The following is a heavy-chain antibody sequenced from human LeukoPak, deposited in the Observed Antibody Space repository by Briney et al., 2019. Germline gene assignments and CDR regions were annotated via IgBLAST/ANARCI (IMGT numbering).Heavy chain of an antibody. J-gene: IGHJ4*02. Sequence: GESLKISCKASGYSFSIYWIGWVRQMPGKGLEWMGIIYPGDSDTRYSPSFQGQVTISADKSISTAYLQWSSLKASDTAMYYCARQRITMVRGVKQCYFDYWGQGTLVTVSS. V-gene: IGHV5-51*01. CDR2: IYPGDSDT. D-gene: IGHD3-10*01. CDR3: ARQRITMVRGVKQCYFDY. CDR1: GYSFSIYW.